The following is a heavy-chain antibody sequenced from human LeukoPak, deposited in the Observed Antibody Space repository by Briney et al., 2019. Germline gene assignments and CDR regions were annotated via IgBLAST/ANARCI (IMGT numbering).Heavy chain of an antibody. Sequence: GGSLRLSCAASGFTFSSYWMHWVRQAPGKGLVWVSRINSDGSSTSYADSVRGRFSISRDNAKNTLYLQMNSLRAEDTAVYYCVRGLSGYASSLGYWGQGTLVTVSA. CDR1: GFTFSSYW. D-gene: IGHD6-6*01. CDR2: INSDGSST. J-gene: IGHJ4*02. V-gene: IGHV3-74*01. CDR3: VRGLSGYASSLGY.